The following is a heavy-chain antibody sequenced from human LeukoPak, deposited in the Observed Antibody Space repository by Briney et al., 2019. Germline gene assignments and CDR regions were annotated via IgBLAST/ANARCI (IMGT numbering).Heavy chain of an antibody. D-gene: IGHD6-13*01. CDR3: ARQIASAGTAGFDF. V-gene: IGHV4-4*07. CDR1: GGSISSYY. Sequence: SETLSLTCSVSGGSISSYYWSWIRQPAGKGLECIGRIYSTGSTNYNPSLKSRVTMSVDTSKNQFSLRLRSVTAADTAVYYCARQIASAGTAGFDFWGQGALVTVSS. J-gene: IGHJ4*02. CDR2: IYSTGST.